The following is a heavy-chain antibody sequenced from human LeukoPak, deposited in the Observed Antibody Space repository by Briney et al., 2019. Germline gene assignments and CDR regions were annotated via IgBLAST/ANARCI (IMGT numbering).Heavy chain of an antibody. Sequence: GGSLRLSCAASGFTFSSYSMNWVRQAPGKGLEWVSYISSSSSTIYYADSVKGRFTISRDNAKNSLYLQMNSLRAEGTAVYYCARDAATGSFWSGYYTVGDYYYYMDVWGKGTTVTVSS. V-gene: IGHV3-48*04. CDR2: ISSSSSTI. D-gene: IGHD3-3*01. J-gene: IGHJ6*03. CDR3: ARDAATGSFWSGYYTVGDYYYYMDV. CDR1: GFTFSSYS.